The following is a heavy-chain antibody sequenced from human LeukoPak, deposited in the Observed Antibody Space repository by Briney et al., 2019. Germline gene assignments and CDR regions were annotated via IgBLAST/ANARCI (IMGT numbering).Heavy chain of an antibody. CDR3: APSHDVKTAPYDL. V-gene: IGHV4-4*09. CDR1: GGSISSYC. CDR2: IFTSGRT. J-gene: IGHJ5*02. D-gene: IGHD2-21*01. Sequence: PSETLSLTCTVSGGSISSYCWSWVRQSPGKGLEWIGYIFTSGRTDYNPSLKSRVTMSVDTSKNQLSMELRFLTAADTAVYYCAPSHDVKTAPYDLWGQGTLVTVSS.